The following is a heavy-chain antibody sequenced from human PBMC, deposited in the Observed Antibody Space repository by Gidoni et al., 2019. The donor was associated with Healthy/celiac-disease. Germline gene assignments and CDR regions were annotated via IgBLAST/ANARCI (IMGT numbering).Heavy chain of an antibody. Sequence: QVQLVQSGAEVKKPGSSVKVSCKASGGTFSRYTISWVRQVPGQGLEWMGRIIPILGIANYAQKFQGRVTITADKSTSTAYMELSSLRSEDTAVYYCASLPVGYCSSTSCPHFDYWGQGTLVTVSS. V-gene: IGHV1-69*02. J-gene: IGHJ4*02. CDR3: ASLPVGYCSSTSCPHFDY. CDR2: IIPILGIA. CDR1: GGTFSRYT. D-gene: IGHD2-2*03.